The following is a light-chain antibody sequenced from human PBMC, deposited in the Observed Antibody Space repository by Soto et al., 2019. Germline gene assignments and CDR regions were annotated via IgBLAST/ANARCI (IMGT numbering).Light chain of an antibody. CDR3: QQYLTTPFT. V-gene: IGKV3-20*01. Sequence: EIVLTQSPGTLSLSPGETATLSCRASQTVNSDYLAWFQQRPGQAPRLLIFATSRRATDIPDRFSGSGSGTDFTLAIRRLEPEDFAVYYCQQYLTTPFTFGQGTKLEI. J-gene: IGKJ2*01. CDR2: ATS. CDR1: QTVNSDY.